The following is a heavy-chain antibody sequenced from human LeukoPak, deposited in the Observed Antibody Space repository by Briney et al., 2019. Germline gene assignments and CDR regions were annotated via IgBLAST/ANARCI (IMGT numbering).Heavy chain of an antibody. CDR3: ARARISKVDY. J-gene: IGHJ4*02. CDR2: INPNSGGT. CDR1: GYTFTGYY. D-gene: IGHD2-15*01. Sequence: ASVKVSCKASGYTFTGYYMHWVRQAPGQGLEWMGRINPNSGGTNYAQQSQRRVTMTRDASISTAYMELSRLRSDDTAVYYCARARISKVDYWGQGTLVTVSS. V-gene: IGHV1-2*06.